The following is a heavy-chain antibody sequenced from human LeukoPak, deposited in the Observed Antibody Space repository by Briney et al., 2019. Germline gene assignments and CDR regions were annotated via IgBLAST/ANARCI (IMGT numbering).Heavy chain of an antibody. CDR3: AHRFVRIAAAEHAFDI. D-gene: IGHD6-13*01. CDR2: IYWDDDK. Sequence: SGPTLVKPTQTLTLTCTFSGFSLSTSGVGVGWIRQPPGKALEWLALIYWDDDKRYSPSLKNRLTITKDTSKNQVVLTMTNMDPVDTATYYCAHRFVRIAAAEHAFDIWGQGTMVTVSS. J-gene: IGHJ3*02. CDR1: GFSLSTSGVG. V-gene: IGHV2-5*02.